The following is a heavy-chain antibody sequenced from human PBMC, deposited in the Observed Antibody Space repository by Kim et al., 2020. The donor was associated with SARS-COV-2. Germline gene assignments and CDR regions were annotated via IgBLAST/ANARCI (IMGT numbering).Heavy chain of an antibody. CDR2: INHSGST. D-gene: IGHD6-19*01. J-gene: IGHJ2*01. CDR3: ARGGGWYRYFDL. V-gene: IGHV4-34*01. Sequence: SETLSLTCAVYGGSFSGYYWSWIRQPPGKGLEWIGEINHSGSTNYNPSLKSRVTISVDTSKNQFSLKLSSVTAADTAVYYCARGGGWYRYFDLWGRGTLV. CDR1: GGSFSGYY.